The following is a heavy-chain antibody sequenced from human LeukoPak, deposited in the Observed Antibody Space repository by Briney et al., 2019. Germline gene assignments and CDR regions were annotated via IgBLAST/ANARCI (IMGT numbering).Heavy chain of an antibody. V-gene: IGHV3-30*18. J-gene: IGHJ4*02. CDR3: AKAGHGDYGLTFDY. CDR1: GFTFSSYG. D-gene: IGHD4-17*01. CDR2: ISYDGSNK. Sequence: GGSLRLSCAASGFTFSSYGMHWVRQAPGKGLEWVAVISYDGSNKYYADSVKGRFTISRDNSKNTLYLQMNSLRAEDTAVYYCAKAGHGDYGLTFDYWGQGTLVTVSS.